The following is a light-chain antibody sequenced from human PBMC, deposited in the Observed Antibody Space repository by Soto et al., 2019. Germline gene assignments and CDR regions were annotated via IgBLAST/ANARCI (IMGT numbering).Light chain of an antibody. V-gene: IGKV3-20*01. CDR1: QSVSSNS. CDR2: GAS. J-gene: IGKJ4*01. CDR3: QQYGSSPLT. Sequence: EIGLTQSPGTLSFSPGEGDTLSCRASQSVSSNSLAWYQQKPGQAPRLLIYGASTRATGIPDRFSGSGSGTDFTLTINRLEPEDFAVYYCQQYGSSPLTFGGGTKV.